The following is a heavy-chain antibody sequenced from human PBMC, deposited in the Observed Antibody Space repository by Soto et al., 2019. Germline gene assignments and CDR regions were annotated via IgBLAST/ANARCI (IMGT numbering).Heavy chain of an antibody. V-gene: IGHV3-33*01. CDR1: GFTFSSYG. CDR3: ARDGGSSSPWDY. D-gene: IGHD2-2*01. Sequence: QVQLVESGGGVVQPGRSLRLSCAASGFTFSSYGMHWVRQAPGKGLEWVAVIWYDGSNKYYADSVKGRFTISRDNSKNTPYLQMNSLRAEDTAVYYCARDGGSSSPWDYWGQGTLVTVSS. CDR2: IWYDGSNK. J-gene: IGHJ4*02.